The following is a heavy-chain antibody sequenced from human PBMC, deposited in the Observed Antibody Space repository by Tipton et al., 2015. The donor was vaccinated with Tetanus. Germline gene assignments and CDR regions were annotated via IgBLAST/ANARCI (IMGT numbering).Heavy chain of an antibody. CDR1: GGSISSSSYY. CDR2: IYYIGST. D-gene: IGHD1-14*01. V-gene: IGHV4-39*07. Sequence: TLSLTCTVSGGSISSSSYYWGWIRQPPGKGLEWIGSIYYIGSTNYNPSLKSRVIISIDTSKNQFSLKLSSVTAADTAVYYCAKITVAHTNEFDYWGQGTLVTVSS. CDR3: AKITVAHTNEFDY. J-gene: IGHJ4*02.